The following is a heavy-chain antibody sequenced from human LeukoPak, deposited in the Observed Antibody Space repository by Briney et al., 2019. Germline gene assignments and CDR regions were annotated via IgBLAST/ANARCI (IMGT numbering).Heavy chain of an antibody. CDR3: ARRGPMVRGVIIKDRWFDP. CDR1: GGSISSSNW. CDR2: IYHSGST. J-gene: IGHJ5*02. Sequence: SETLSLTCAVSGGSISSSNWWSWVRQPPGKGLEWIGEIYHSGSTNYNPSLKSRVTISVDKSKNQFSLKLSSVTAADTAVYYCARRGPMVRGVIIKDRWFDPRGQGTLVTVSS. V-gene: IGHV4-4*02. D-gene: IGHD3-10*01.